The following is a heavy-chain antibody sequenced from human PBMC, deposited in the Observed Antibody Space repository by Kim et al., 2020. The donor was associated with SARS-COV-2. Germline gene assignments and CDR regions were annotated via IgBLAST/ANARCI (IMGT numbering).Heavy chain of an antibody. Sequence: TNYHPSLKSRVTISVDTSKNQFSLKLSSVTAADTAVYYCARGGYRRYFDYWGQGTLVTVSS. V-gene: IGHV4-34*01. J-gene: IGHJ4*02. CDR2: T. CDR3: ARGGYRRYFDY. D-gene: IGHD3-16*02.